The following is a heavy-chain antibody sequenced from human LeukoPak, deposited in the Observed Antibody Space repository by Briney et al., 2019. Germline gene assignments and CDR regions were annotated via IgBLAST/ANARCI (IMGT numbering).Heavy chain of an antibody. CDR3: ARDRSVVTGYYYFES. CDR2: ITTSSNYV. Sequence: GSLRLSCAASGFTFSTYAMNWVRQAPGKELEWVSSITTSSNYVEYADSVKGRFTISRDNAKNSLYLQMNSLRVEDTAVYFCARDRSVVTGYYYFESWGQGTLVTVSS. D-gene: IGHD3-9*01. J-gene: IGHJ4*02. V-gene: IGHV3-21*01. CDR1: GFTFSTYA.